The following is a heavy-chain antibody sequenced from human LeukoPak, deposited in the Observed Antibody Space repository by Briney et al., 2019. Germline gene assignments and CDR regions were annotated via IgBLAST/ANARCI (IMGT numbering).Heavy chain of an antibody. CDR2: ISGSGGST. J-gene: IGHJ4*02. Sequence: GGSLRLSCAASGFTFSSYAMSWVRQAPGKGLEWVSAISGSGGSTYYADSVKGRFTISRDNSKNTLYLQMNSLIAEDTAVYYCAKGRWLQNSGFDYWGQGTLVTVSS. D-gene: IGHD5-24*01. CDR3: AKGRWLQNSGFDY. CDR1: GFTFSSYA. V-gene: IGHV3-23*01.